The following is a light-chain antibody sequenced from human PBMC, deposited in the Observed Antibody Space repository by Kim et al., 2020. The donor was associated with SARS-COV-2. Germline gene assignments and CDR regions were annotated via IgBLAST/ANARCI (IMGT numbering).Light chain of an antibody. CDR3: QAWDSSLWV. V-gene: IGLV3-1*01. Sequence: SYELTQPPSVSVSPGQTASITCSGDKLGDKYACWYQQKPGQSPVLVIYQDSKRPSGIPERFSGSNSGNTATPTISGTQAMDEADYYCQAWDSSLWVFGGG. J-gene: IGLJ3*02. CDR1: KLGDKY. CDR2: QDS.